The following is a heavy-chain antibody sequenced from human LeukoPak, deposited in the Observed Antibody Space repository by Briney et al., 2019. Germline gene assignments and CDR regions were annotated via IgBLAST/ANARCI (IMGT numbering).Heavy chain of an antibody. J-gene: IGHJ4*02. CDR1: GGSISSYY. CDR3: ARAVGGSYYQPFDY. V-gene: IGHV4-59*01. D-gene: IGHD1-26*01. CDR2: IYYSGST. Sequence: PSETLSLTGTVSGGSISSYYWSWIRQPPGKGLEGIGYIYYSGSTNYNPSLKSRVTISVDTSKNQFSLKLSSVTAADTAVYYCARAVGGSYYQPFDYWGQGTLVTVSS.